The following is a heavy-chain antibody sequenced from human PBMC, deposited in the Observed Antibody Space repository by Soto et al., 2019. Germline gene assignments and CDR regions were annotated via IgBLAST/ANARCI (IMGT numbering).Heavy chain of an antibody. V-gene: IGHV4-59*01. CDR1: CGSISSYY. CDR2: IYYSGST. D-gene: IGHD2-15*01. Sequence: SETLSLTCXVSCGSISSYYWIWILPPPVKGLEWIGYIYYSGSTNYNPSLKSRVTISVDTSKNQFSLKLSSVTAADTAVYYCARGCSGGSCYLGIEYWGQGTLVTVS. CDR3: ARGCSGGSCYLGIEY. J-gene: IGHJ4*02.